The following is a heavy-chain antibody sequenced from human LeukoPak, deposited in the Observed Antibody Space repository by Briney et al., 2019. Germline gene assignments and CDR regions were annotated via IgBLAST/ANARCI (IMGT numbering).Heavy chain of an antibody. J-gene: IGHJ3*02. V-gene: IGHV3-23*01. CDR1: AFTFSSYA. Sequence: GGSLTLSCAASAFTFSSYAMSWVRQAPGNGLEWVSAISGSGGGTYYADSVKGRFTISRDNSKNTLYLQMNSLRAADTAVYFCVKPTIGSYLEDAFDIWGQGTMVTVSS. CDR2: ISGSGGGT. CDR3: VKPTIGSYLEDAFDI. D-gene: IGHD1-26*01.